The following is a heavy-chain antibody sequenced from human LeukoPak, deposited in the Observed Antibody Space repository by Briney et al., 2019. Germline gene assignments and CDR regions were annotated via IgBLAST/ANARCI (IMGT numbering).Heavy chain of an antibody. CDR2: VSGGGGST. D-gene: IGHD4-17*01. CDR1: GFTFSSYA. Sequence: PGGSLRLSCEVSGFTFSSYAMSWVRQAPGKGLEWVSSVSGGGGSTYYADTVKGRFTISRDNSNNTLYLQMNSLRAEDTAVYYCAIPPTTVTVGYWGQGTLVTVSS. J-gene: IGHJ4*02. CDR3: AIPPTTVTVGY. V-gene: IGHV3-23*01.